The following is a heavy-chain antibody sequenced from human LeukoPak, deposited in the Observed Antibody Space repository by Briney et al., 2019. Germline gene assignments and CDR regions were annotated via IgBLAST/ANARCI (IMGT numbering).Heavy chain of an antibody. D-gene: IGHD5-24*01. J-gene: IGHJ4*02. CDR2: ISWDGGVT. V-gene: IGHV3-43*01. Sequence: GGSLRLSCAASGFTFDDHTMHWVRQAPGKGLEWVSLISWDGGVTKYAGSVKGRLTISRDNTKKSLYLQMNSLRTEDTALYYCAKSDHRGDGFNYDYWGQGTLVTVSS. CDR3: AKSDHRGDGFNYDY. CDR1: GFTFDDHT.